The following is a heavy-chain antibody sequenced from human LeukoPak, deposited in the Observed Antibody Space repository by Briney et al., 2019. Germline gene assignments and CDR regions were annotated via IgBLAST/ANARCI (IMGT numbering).Heavy chain of an antibody. CDR2: INHSGST. Sequence: KPSETLSLTCAVYGGSFSGYYWIWIRQPPGKGLEWIGEINHSGSTNYNPSLKSRVTISVDTSKNQFSLKLSFVTAADTAVYYCARVRGRRSYYFTPHFDYWGQGTLVTVSS. CDR3: ARVRGRRSYYFTPHFDY. V-gene: IGHV4-34*01. CDR1: GGSFSGYY. D-gene: IGHD1-26*01. J-gene: IGHJ4*02.